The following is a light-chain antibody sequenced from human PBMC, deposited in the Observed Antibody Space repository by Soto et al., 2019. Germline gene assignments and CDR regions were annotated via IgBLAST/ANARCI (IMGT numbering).Light chain of an antibody. CDR2: YDS. J-gene: IGLJ2*01. V-gene: IGLV3-21*04. CDR1: NIGSNS. CDR3: QVWDSSSDHVV. Sequence: SYELTQPPSVSVAPGKTARITCGGNNIGSNSVHWYQQKPGQAPVLVIYYDSDRPSGIPERFSGSNSGNTATLTISRVEAVDEADYYCQVWDSSSDHVVFGGGTKLT.